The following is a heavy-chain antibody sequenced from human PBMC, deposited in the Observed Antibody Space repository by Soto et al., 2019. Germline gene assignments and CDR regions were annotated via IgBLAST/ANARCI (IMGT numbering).Heavy chain of an antibody. D-gene: IGHD4-17*01. V-gene: IGHV1-18*04. CDR3: ARSDYYEDTGTFEY. CDR2: ISGKNGNT. Sequence: ASVKVSGKASGYSFSDFGITWVRQAPGQGLEWMGWISGKNGNTNYAQKVQGRVTLTADTSTSTAYMGMRALTSDDTATYYCARSDYYEDTGTFEYWGQGTPVTVSS. J-gene: IGHJ4*02. CDR1: GYSFSDFG.